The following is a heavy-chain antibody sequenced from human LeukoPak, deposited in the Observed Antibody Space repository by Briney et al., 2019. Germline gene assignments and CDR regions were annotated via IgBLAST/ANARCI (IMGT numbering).Heavy chain of an antibody. D-gene: IGHD3-10*01. Sequence: GGSLRLSCAVSGITLSNYGMSWVRQAPGKGLEWVAGISDSGGSTNYADSVKGRFTISRDNAKITLYLQMNSLRAEDTAVYFCAKRGVVIRVILVGFHKQAYYFDSWGQGALVTVSS. CDR1: GITLSNYG. CDR3: AKRGVVIRVILVGFHKQAYYFDS. V-gene: IGHV3-23*01. CDR2: ISDSGGST. J-gene: IGHJ4*02.